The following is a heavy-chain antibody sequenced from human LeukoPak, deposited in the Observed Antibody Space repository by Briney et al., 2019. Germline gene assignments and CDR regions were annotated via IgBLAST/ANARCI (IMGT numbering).Heavy chain of an antibody. CDR3: ARDAATIGTYWYFDL. J-gene: IGHJ2*01. V-gene: IGHV3-48*02. Sequence: GGSLRLSCTGSGFTFGDSAMTWVRQAPGKGLEWVSYISNSDSSIYYADSVKGRFTISRDNAKLSLFLQMNTLRDEDTAVYYCARDAATIGTYWYFDLWGRGTLVTVSS. CDR1: GFTFGDSA. CDR2: ISNSDSSI. D-gene: IGHD1-1*01.